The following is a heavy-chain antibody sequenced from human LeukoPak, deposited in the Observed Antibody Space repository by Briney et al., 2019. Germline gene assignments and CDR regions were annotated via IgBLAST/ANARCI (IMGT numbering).Heavy chain of an antibody. Sequence: GRSLRLSCAASGFTFSNYGMHWVRQAPGKGLEWVAVISYDGSNKYYADSVKGRFTISRDNSKNTLYLQMNSLRAEDTAVYYCAKDNSGSYYGGVYYWGQGTLVTVSS. CDR1: GFTFSNYG. D-gene: IGHD1-26*01. V-gene: IGHV3-30*18. CDR2: ISYDGSNK. J-gene: IGHJ4*02. CDR3: AKDNSGSYYGGVYY.